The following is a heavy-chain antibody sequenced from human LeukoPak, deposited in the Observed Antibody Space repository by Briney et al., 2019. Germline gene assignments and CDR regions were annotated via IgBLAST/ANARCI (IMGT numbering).Heavy chain of an antibody. CDR3: AGTPHHYGSGSYWEY. V-gene: IGHV1-69*04. CDR2: IIPILGIA. CDR1: GGTFSSYA. Sequence: ASVKVSCKASGGTFSSYAISWVRQAPGQGLEWMGRIIPILGIANYAQKFQGRVTITADKSTSTAYMELSSLRSEDTAVYYCAGTPHHYGSGSYWEYWGQGTLVTVSS. D-gene: IGHD3-10*01. J-gene: IGHJ4*02.